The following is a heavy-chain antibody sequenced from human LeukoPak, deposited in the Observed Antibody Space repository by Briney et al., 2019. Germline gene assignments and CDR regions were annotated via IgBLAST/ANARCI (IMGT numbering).Heavy chain of an antibody. D-gene: IGHD5-18*01. J-gene: IGHJ4*02. CDR1: GFTFSSSW. V-gene: IGHV3-7*01. CDR3: ARDLAYSRLDY. Sequence: GGSLRLSCAASGFTFSSSWMDWVRQAPGKGLEWVASINPDGNKKYSADSVKGRFTISRDNAENSLYLQMNSLRVEDTAFYYCARDLAYSRLDYWGQGMLVTVSS. CDR2: INPDGNKK.